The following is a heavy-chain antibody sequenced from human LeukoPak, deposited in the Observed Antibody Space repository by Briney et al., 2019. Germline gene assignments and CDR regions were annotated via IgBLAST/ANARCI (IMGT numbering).Heavy chain of an antibody. V-gene: IGHV1-69*05. D-gene: IGHD3-22*01. CDR2: IIPIFGTA. Sequence: ASVKVSCKASGGTFNSYAISWVRQAPGQGLEWMGRIIPIFGTANYAQKFQGRVTITTDESTSTAYMELSSLRSEDTAVYYCASSYYYDSSGYPFDYWGQGTLVTVSS. CDR1: GGTFNSYA. CDR3: ASSYYYDSSGYPFDY. J-gene: IGHJ4*02.